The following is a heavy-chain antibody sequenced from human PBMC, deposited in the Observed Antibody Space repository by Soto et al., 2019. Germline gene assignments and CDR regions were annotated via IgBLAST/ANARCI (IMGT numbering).Heavy chain of an antibody. Sequence: GGSLRLSCAASGFTFSSYAMHWVRQAPGKGLEWVAVISYDGSNKYYADSVKGRFTISRDNSKNTLYLQMNSLRAEDTAVYYCARDTNSPGQTTIFSYYAMDVWGQGTTVTVSS. CDR3: ARDTNSPGQTTIFSYYAMDV. J-gene: IGHJ6*02. D-gene: IGHD3-3*01. CDR1: GFTFSSYA. CDR2: ISYDGSNK. V-gene: IGHV3-30-3*01.